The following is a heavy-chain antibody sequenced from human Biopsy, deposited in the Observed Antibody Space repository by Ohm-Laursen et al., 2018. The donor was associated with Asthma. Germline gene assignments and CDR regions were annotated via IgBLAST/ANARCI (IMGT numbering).Heavy chain of an antibody. CDR1: GFAVSRDH. J-gene: IGHJ4*02. Sequence: SLRLSCSASGFAVSRDHMFWVRQAPGKGLEWVSVIYSGGTSHTADSVRGRFTISRDYSRNTLYLQMHSLRAEDTAVYYCARGDSSNWSHYYFDYWGPGNPGHRLL. D-gene: IGHD3-22*01. CDR2: IYSGGTS. CDR3: ARGDSSNWSHYYFDY. V-gene: IGHV3-53*01.